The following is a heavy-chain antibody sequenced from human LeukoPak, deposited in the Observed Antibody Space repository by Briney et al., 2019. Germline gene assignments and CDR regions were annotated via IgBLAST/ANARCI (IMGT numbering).Heavy chain of an antibody. CDR3: ARNFGGGDSSGPYY. J-gene: IGHJ4*02. D-gene: IGHD3-22*01. CDR2: INWNGGRT. V-gene: IGHV3-20*04. CDR1: GFTFNDYG. Sequence: GGSLRLSCAASGFTFNDYGMSWVRRAPGKGREWVSGINWNGGRTGYADSMKGRFIISRDNAKNSLYLQVNSLRAEDTALYYCARNFGGGDSSGPYYWGQGTLVTVSS.